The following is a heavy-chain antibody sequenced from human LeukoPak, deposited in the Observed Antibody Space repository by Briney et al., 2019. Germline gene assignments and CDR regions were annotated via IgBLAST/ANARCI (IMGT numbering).Heavy chain of an antibody. Sequence: GGSLRLSCAASGFTFNTYWMSWVRQAPGKGLEWVANIKQDGSEKYSVDSVKGRFIISRDNAKNSLYLQMNSLRAEDTAVYYCAREVPNWNYIGSWGQGTLVTVSS. D-gene: IGHD1-7*01. J-gene: IGHJ4*02. CDR1: GFTFNTYW. CDR2: IKQDGSEK. V-gene: IGHV3-7*01. CDR3: AREVPNWNYIGS.